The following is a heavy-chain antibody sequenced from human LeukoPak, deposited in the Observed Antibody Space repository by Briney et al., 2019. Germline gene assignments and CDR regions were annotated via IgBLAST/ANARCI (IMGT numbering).Heavy chain of an antibody. J-gene: IGHJ3*02. CDR3: AKVKGSSSWYSAFDI. CDR2: ISYDGSNK. Sequence: GGSLRLSCAASGFTFSSYGMHWVRQAPGKGLEWVAVISYDGSNKYYADSVKGRFTISRDNSKNTLYLQMNSLRAEDTAVYYCAKVKGSSSWYSAFDIWGQGTMVTVSS. CDR1: GFTFSSYG. V-gene: IGHV3-30*18. D-gene: IGHD6-13*01.